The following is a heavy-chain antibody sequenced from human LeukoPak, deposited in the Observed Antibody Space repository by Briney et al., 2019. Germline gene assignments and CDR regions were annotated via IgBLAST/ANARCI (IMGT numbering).Heavy chain of an antibody. Sequence: ASVKVSCKASGYTFTGYYMHWVRQAPGQGLEWMGWINPNSGDTKYAQKFQGRVTMTRDTSISTAYMELSRLRSDDTAVYYCATQRGSYVWGTDFDYWGQGTLVTVS. V-gene: IGHV1-2*02. CDR3: ATQRGSYVWGTDFDY. J-gene: IGHJ4*02. CDR1: GYTFTGYY. CDR2: INPNSGDT. D-gene: IGHD3-16*01.